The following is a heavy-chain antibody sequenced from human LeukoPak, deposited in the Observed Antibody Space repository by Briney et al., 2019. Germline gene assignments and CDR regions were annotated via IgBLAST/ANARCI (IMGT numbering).Heavy chain of an antibody. CDR3: ATFQWLVQYFDY. CDR1: EYTFTGYY. Sequence: ASVKVSCKASEYTFTGYYMHWVRQAPGQGLERMGWINPNSGDTNYAQRFQGRVTMTEDTSTDTAYMELSSLRSEDTAVYYCATFQWLVQYFDYWGQGTLVTVSS. V-gene: IGHV1-2*02. J-gene: IGHJ4*02. CDR2: INPNSGDT. D-gene: IGHD6-19*01.